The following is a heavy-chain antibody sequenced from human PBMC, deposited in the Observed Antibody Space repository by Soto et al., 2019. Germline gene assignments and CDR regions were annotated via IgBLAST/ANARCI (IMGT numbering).Heavy chain of an antibody. V-gene: IGHV4-34*01. D-gene: IGHD3-16*01. J-gene: IGHJ5*02. CDR3: VRIRYQLPSSVLWLDP. Sequence: SETLSLTCAVYGGFLSESYWTWIRQPPGKGLEWIGEINHVGGINYNPSLKSRVTMSVDTSQNQFSLRLISVTAADTAMYFCVRIRYQLPSSVLWLDPWGQGTPVTVSS. CDR2: INHVGGI. CDR1: GGFLSESY.